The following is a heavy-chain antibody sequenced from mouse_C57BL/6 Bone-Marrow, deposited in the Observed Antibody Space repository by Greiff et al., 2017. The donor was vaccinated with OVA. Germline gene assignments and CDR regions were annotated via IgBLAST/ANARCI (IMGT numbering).Heavy chain of an antibody. D-gene: IGHD1-1*01. V-gene: IGHV1-61*01. Sequence: QVQLQQPGAELVRPGSSVKLSCKASGYTFTSYWMDWVKQRPGQGLEWIGNIYPSDSETHYNQKFKDKATLTVDKSSSTAYMQLSSLTSEDSAVYYCARSDGSSSRYFDVWGTGTTVTVSS. CDR1: GYTFTSYW. CDR3: ARSDGSSSRYFDV. CDR2: IYPSDSET. J-gene: IGHJ1*03.